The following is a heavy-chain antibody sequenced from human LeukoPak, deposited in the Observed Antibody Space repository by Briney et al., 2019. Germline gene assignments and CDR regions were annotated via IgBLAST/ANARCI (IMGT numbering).Heavy chain of an antibody. CDR1: GFTVSSNY. J-gene: IGHJ4*02. Sequence: GGSLRLSCAASGFTVSSNYMSWVRRAPGKGLEWVSVIYSGGSTYYADSVKGRFTISRDDAENSLYLQMNSLRVEDTAVYYCARDGRPLDYWGQGTLVTVSS. CDR3: ARDGRPLDY. CDR2: IYSGGST. V-gene: IGHV3-53*01.